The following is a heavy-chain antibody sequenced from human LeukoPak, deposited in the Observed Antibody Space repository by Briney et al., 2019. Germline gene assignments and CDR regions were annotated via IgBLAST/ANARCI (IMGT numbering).Heavy chain of an antibody. CDR3: ARPTYSGSWYDGFQH. D-gene: IGHD6-13*01. CDR1: GYSSTSYW. CDR2: IYHGDSDT. V-gene: IGHV5-51*01. J-gene: IGHJ1*01. Sequence: GESLQISCKGSGYSSTSYWIGWVRQMPGKGLEWMGIIYHGDSDTRYSPSFQGQVTISADKSISTASLQWSSLKASDSGMYYCARPTYSGSWYDGFQHWGQGTLVTVSS.